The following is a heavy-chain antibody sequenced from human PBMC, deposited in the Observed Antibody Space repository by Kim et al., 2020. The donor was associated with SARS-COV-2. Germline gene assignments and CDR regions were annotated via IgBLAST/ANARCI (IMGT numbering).Heavy chain of an antibody. V-gene: IGHV4-59*01. CDR3: AREVTYFGAGTSLFDY. J-gene: IGHJ4*02. Sequence: PSPQSRVTIPVDTSKNQFSLELRSLTAADTAVYYCAREVTYFGAGTSLFDYWGQGTLVTVSS. D-gene: IGHD6-19*01.